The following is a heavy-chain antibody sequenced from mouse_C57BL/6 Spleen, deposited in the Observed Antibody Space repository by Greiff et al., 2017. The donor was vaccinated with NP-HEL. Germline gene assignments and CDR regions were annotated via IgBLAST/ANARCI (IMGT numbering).Heavy chain of an antibody. V-gene: IGHV1-18*01. CDR1: GYTFTDYN. D-gene: IGHD1-1*01. Sequence: EVLLQQSGPELVKPGASVKIPCKASGYTFTDYNMDWVKQSPGKSLEWIGDINPNNGGTIYNQKFKGKATLTVDQSSSTAYMELRSLTSEDTAGYYCARGNYYGSSYGGYCDVWGTGTTVTVSS. CDR3: ARGNYYGSSYGGYCDV. J-gene: IGHJ1*03. CDR2: INPNNGGT.